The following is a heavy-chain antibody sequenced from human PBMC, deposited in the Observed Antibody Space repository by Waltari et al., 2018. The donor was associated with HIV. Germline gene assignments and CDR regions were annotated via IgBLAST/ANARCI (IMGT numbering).Heavy chain of an antibody. J-gene: IGHJ3*02. V-gene: IGHV3-33*06. CDR1: GFPFSRYG. D-gene: IGHD3-16*01. CDR2: IWSDGYNK. CDR3: VKERGPFNGFDI. Sequence: QVYLMESGGGVVQPGGSLKLSCAASGFPFSRYGMHWVRQAPGKGPEWVAVIWSDGYNKFYADSVRGRFTFSRDNSKYTLSLQMNSLRAEDTALYYCVKERGPFNGFDIWGQGTMVTVSS.